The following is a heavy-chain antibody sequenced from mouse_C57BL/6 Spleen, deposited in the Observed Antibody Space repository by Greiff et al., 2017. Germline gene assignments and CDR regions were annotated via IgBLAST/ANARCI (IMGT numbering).Heavy chain of an antibody. CDR1: GYTFTSYW. D-gene: IGHD2-10*02. V-gene: IGHV1-64*01. CDR3: ARSHTLDWYFDV. J-gene: IGHJ1*03. CDR2: IHPNSGST. Sequence: QVQLQQPGAELVKPGASVKLSCKASGYTFTSYWMHWVKQRPGQGLEWIGMIHPNSGSTNYNEKFKSKATLTVDKSSSTAYMQLSSLTSEDSAVYYCARSHTLDWYFDVWGTGTTVTVSS.